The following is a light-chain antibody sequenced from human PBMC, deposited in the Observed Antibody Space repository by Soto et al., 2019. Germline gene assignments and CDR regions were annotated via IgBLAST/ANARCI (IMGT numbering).Light chain of an antibody. J-gene: IGKJ4*01. CDR2: AAS. CDR3: QQLKYYPIT. CDR1: QVIKNF. Sequence: DIQMTQSPSFLSASVGDRVTITCRASQVIKNFLAWYQQRPGKAPKLLIYAASTLQSGVPSKFSGSGYGTDFALTISSLQPEDSSTYFCQQLKYYPITFGGGTKVDIK. V-gene: IGKV1-9*01.